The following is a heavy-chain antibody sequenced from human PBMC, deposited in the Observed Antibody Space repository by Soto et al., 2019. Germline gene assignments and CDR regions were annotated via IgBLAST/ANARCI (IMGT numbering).Heavy chain of an antibody. J-gene: IGHJ6*02. D-gene: IGHD2-15*01. Sequence: GGSLRLSCAASGFTFSSYGMHWVRQAPGKGLEWVAVIWYDGSNKYYADSVKGRFTISRDNSKNTLYLQMNSLRAEDTAVYYCARVVRQSRYDYYYGMDVWGQGTTVTVSS. CDR3: ARVVRQSRYDYYYGMDV. CDR2: IWYDGSNK. CDR1: GFTFSSYG. V-gene: IGHV3-33*01.